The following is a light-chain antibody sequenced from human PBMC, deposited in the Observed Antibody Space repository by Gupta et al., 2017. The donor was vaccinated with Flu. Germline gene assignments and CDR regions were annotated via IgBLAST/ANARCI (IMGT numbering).Light chain of an antibody. CDR3: ASSVRASAYGVV. V-gene: IGLV2-14*01. J-gene: IGLJ2*01. CDR2: DGS. Sequence: QSAVTQPASVSGSPGQSITISCTGTADDVGGFNYVSWYQFRPDKVPKLIIFDGSRRPSGVSDRFSGDTYGDTASLITNGRQSEDEGDDYCASSVRASAYGVVFGGGTRMTVL. CDR1: ADDVGGFNY.